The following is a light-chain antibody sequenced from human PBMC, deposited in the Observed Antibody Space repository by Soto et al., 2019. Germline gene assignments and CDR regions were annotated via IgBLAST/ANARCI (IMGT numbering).Light chain of an antibody. Sequence: QSVLTQPPSVSGAPGQRVTISCTGSNSNIGAGYDVHWYQQLPGTAPKLLIYANSNRPSGVPDRFSGSKSVTSASLAITGLQDEDEADYSGQSYVRSLRARVFGGGTKVTVL. CDR3: QSYVRSLRARV. V-gene: IGLV1-40*01. CDR2: ANS. CDR1: NSNIGAGYD. J-gene: IGLJ3*02.